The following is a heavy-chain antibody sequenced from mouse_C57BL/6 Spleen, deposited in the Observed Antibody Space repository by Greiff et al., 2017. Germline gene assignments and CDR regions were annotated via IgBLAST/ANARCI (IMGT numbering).Heavy chain of an antibody. D-gene: IGHD4-1*01. CDR1: GFTFSDYG. J-gene: IGHJ4*01. Sequence: EVQLHESGGGLVKPGGSLTLSCAASGFTFSDYGMHWVRQAPEKGLEWVAYISSGSSTIYYADTVKGRFTISRDNAKNTLFLHMTSLRSEDTAMYYCARREAGFYAMGYWGQGTSVTVSA. CDR2: ISSGSSTI. CDR3: ARREAGFYAMGY. V-gene: IGHV5-17*01.